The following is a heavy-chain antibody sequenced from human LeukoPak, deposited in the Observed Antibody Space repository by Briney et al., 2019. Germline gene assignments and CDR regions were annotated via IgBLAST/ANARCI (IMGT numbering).Heavy chain of an antibody. Sequence: GASVKVSCKASGYTFTHYAINWVRQAPGQGLEWMGWINTNTGNPTYAQGFTGRFVFSLDTSVSTAYLQISSLKAEDTAVYYCASLLTAAAGPLNLGMDVWGQGTTVTVSS. D-gene: IGHD6-13*01. CDR3: ASLLTAAAGPLNLGMDV. CDR2: INTNTGNP. J-gene: IGHJ6*02. V-gene: IGHV7-4-1*02. CDR1: GYTFTHYA.